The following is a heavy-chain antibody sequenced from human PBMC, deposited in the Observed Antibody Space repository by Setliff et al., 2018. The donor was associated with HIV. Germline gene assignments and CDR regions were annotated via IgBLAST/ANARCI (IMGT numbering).Heavy chain of an antibody. V-gene: IGHV1-18*01. CDR3: ARAREMATINYFYYYMDV. CDR1: GYSFTSYA. CDR2: ISPNSGYT. Sequence: ASVKVSCKASGYSFTSYAISWVRQAPGQGLEWMAWISPNSGYTLFAQKFRGRVTMTADTSTSTAYMDLGSLRSDDTAVYYCARAREMATINYFYYYMDVWGKGTTVTVSS. D-gene: IGHD5-12*01. J-gene: IGHJ6*03.